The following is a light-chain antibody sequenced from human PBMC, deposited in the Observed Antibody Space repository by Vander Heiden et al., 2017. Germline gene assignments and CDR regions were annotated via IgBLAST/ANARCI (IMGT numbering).Light chain of an antibody. J-gene: IGKJ4*01. V-gene: IGKV3-11*01. CDR3: QLRSTWQSDT. Sequence: EIVLTLSPATLSLSPGERATLSCRASQSISSYLAWYQQKPGQPPRLLIYDTSNRATGTPVRFSARGSGTDFTLTISSQEPDDFAVYFCQLRSTWQSDTFGGGTKLEIK. CDR1: QSISSY. CDR2: DTS.